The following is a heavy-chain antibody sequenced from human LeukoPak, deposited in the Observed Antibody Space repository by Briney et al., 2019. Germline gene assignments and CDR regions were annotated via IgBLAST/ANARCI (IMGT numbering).Heavy chain of an antibody. CDR2: ISSKAHNYAT. D-gene: IGHD5-18*01. CDR3: ARGGYNMDTGYYYGMDV. V-gene: IGHV3-73*01. Sequence: GGSLRLSCAASGFTFSSYSMNWVRQAPGKGLEWVGRISSKAHNYATAYAASVKGTFTIARADSKNTAYLQMNSLKTEDTAVYYCARGGYNMDTGYYYGMDVWGQGTTVTVSS. J-gene: IGHJ6*02. CDR1: GFTFSSYS.